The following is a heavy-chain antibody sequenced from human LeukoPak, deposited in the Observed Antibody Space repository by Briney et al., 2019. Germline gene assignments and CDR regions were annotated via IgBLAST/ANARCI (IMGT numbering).Heavy chain of an antibody. J-gene: IGHJ4*02. Sequence: SVKVSCKASGGTFSSYAISWVRQAPGQGLEWMGGIIPIFGTANYAQKFQGRVTITADESTSTAYMELSSLRSEDTAVYYCAGGGAGYYDSSGYPFDYWGQGTLVTVSS. CDR1: GGTFSSYA. V-gene: IGHV1-69*01. CDR2: IIPIFGTA. D-gene: IGHD3-22*01. CDR3: AGGGAGYYDSSGYPFDY.